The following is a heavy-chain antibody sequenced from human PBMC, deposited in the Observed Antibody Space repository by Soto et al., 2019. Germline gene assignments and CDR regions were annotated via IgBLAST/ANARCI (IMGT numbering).Heavy chain of an antibody. CDR2: ISYVGTNE. J-gene: IGHJ6*02. D-gene: IGHD3-3*01. CDR1: GFIFSNYA. Sequence: GGSLRLSCAASGFIFSNYAMHWVRQAPGKGLEWVALISYVGTNEYYADSVKGRFTISRDDSKNTLYLQMNSLRAEDTAVYYCARVPSPPYYDFSSGPATNGMDVWGQGTTVTVS. V-gene: IGHV3-30-3*01. CDR3: ARVPSPPYYDFSSGPATNGMDV.